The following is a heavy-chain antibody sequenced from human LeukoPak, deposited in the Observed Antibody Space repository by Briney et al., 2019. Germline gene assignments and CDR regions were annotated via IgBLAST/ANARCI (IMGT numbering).Heavy chain of an antibody. D-gene: IGHD6-13*01. J-gene: IGHJ3*02. V-gene: IGHV1-8*03. CDR3: ARDRDSSSSWYDIPLNDAFDI. CDR1: GYTFTSYD. CDR2: MNPNSGNT. Sequence: ASVKVSCKASGYTFTSYDINWVRQATGQGLEWMGWMNPNSGNTGYAQKFQGRLTITADKSTSTAYMDLSSLRSEDTAMYYCARDRDSSSSWYDIPLNDAFDIWGQGTMVTVSS.